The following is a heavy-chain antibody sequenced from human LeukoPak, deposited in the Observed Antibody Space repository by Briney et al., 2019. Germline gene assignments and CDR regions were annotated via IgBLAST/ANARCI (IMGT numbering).Heavy chain of an antibody. CDR3: AAGVAAAGTVPIYYYYMDV. CDR1: GFTFTSFA. Sequence: SVKVSCKASGFTFTSFAMQWVRQARGQRLEWIGWIVVGSGNTNYAQKFQERVTITRDMSTSTAYKELSSLRSEDTAVYYCAAGVAAAGTVPIYYYYMDVWGKGTTVTVSS. V-gene: IGHV1-58*02. D-gene: IGHD6-13*01. CDR2: IVVGSGNT. J-gene: IGHJ6*03.